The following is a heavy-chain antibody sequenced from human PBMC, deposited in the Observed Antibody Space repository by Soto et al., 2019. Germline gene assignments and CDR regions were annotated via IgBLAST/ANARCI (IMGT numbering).Heavy chain of an antibody. V-gene: IGHV3-23*01. J-gene: IGHJ6*02. D-gene: IGHD2-8*01. CDR2: ISGSGGST. Sequence: EVQLLESGGGLVQPGGSLRLSCAASGFTFSSYAMSWVRQAPGKGLEWVSAISGSGGSTYYADSVKGRFTISRDNSKNMLYLAMNSLRVGDTGVYYCAKLRGNGDYYYGMDVWGQGTTVTVSS. CDR1: GFTFSSYA. CDR3: AKLRGNGDYYYGMDV.